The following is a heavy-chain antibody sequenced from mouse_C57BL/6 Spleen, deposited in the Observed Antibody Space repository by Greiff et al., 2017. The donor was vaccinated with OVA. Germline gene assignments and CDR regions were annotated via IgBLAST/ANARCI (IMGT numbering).Heavy chain of an antibody. CDR1: GYTFTDYY. CDR3: ASEGYYYGSSPLYAMDY. J-gene: IGHJ4*01. D-gene: IGHD1-1*01. V-gene: IGHV1-75*01. Sequence: VQLQQSGPELVKPGASVKISCKASGYTFTDYYINWVKQRPGQGLEWIGWIFPGSGSTYYNEKFKGKATLTVDKSSSTAYMLLSSLTSEDSAVYFCASEGYYYGSSPLYAMDYWGQGTSVTVSS. CDR2: IFPGSGST.